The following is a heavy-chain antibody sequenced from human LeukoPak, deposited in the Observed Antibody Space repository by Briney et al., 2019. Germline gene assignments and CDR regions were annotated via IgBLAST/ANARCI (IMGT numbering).Heavy chain of an antibody. CDR3: ARDRWTHLPSSYFDY. V-gene: IGHV3-23*01. J-gene: IGHJ4*02. Sequence: GGSLRLSCEASGVTFSSYVMSWVRQAPGKGPEWVSGISGSGGGTYYADSVKGRFTISRDNSKNTLYLQMNSLRAEDTAVYYCARDRWTHLPSSYFDYWGQGTLVTVSS. CDR2: ISGSGGGT. D-gene: IGHD2-2*01. CDR1: GVTFSSYV.